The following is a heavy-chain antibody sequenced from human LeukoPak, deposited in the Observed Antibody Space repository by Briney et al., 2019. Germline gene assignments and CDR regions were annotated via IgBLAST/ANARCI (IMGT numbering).Heavy chain of an antibody. D-gene: IGHD2-15*01. CDR3: ASHDCSGGSCYSGY. CDR2: ISYDGSNK. J-gene: IGHJ4*02. CDR1: GFTFISYG. Sequence: PGGSLRLSCAASGFTFISYGMHWVRQAPGKGLEWVAVISYDGSNKYYADSVKGRFTISRDNSKNTLYLQMNSLRAEDTAVYYCASHDCSGGSCYSGYWGQGTLVTVSS. V-gene: IGHV3-30*03.